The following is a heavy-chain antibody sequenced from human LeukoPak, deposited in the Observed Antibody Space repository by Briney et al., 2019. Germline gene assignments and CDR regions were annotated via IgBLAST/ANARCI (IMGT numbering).Heavy chain of an antibody. V-gene: IGHV3-23*01. D-gene: IGHD5-18*01. CDR3: AKSTGYSNGYFDY. CDR1: GFTFSSYA. Sequence: LTGGELRLSCAASGFTFSSYAMSWVRQAPGKGLERVSAISGSGGSTYFPNSVKGWFTISRDNSKNTLYLQMNNLRAEDTAVYYCAKSTGYSNGYFDYWGQGTLDRVSS. CDR2: ISGSGGST. J-gene: IGHJ4*02.